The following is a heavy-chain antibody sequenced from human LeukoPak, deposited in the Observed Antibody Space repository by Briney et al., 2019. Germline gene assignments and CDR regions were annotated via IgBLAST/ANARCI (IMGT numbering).Heavy chain of an antibody. J-gene: IGHJ4*02. CDR3: ARGVTYYDYVWGSYRSDPQFDY. CDR1: GFTVSSNY. CDR2: IYSGGST. D-gene: IGHD3-16*02. Sequence: GGSLRLSCAASGFTVSSNYMSWVRQAPGKGLEWVSVIYSGGSTYYADSVKGRFTISRDNSKNTLYLQMNSLRAEDTAVYYCARGVTYYDYVWGSYRSDPQFDYWGQGTLVTVSS. V-gene: IGHV3-53*01.